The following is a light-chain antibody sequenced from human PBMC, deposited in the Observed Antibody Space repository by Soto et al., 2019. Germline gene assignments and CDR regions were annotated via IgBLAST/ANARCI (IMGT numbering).Light chain of an antibody. CDR1: QGISSY. J-gene: IGKJ5*01. V-gene: IGKV1-9*01. CDR2: AAS. Sequence: IQLTQSPSALSASVGDRVTITCRASQGISSYLAWYQQKPGKAPKLLIYAASTLQSGVPSRFSGSGSGTEFRLTISTMQPDDFATYYCQQYDSFSVTFGQGTRLEIK. CDR3: QQYDSFSVT.